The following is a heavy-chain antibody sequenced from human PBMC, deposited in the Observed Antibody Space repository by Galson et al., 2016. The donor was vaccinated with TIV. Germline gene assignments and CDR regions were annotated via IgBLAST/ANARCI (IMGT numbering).Heavy chain of an antibody. CDR2: ISGNGGKI. J-gene: IGHJ4*02. D-gene: IGHD3-10*01. V-gene: IGHV3-9*01. Sequence: SLRLSCAASGFTFDDYAMHWVRQAPGKGLEWVSGISGNGGKIDYADSVKGRFTISRDNADNSMYLEMKSLRPEDTALYYCAEDSGAGTYFITYYLDSWGQGTLATVSS. CDR3: AEDSGAGTYFITYYLDS. CDR1: GFTFDDYA.